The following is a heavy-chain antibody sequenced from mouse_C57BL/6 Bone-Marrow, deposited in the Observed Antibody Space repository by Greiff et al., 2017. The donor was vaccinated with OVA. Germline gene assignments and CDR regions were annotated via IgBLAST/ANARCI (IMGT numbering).Heavy chain of an antibody. Sequence: VQLQQSGAELVRPGASVKLSCTASGFNIKDYYMHWVKQRPEQGLEWIGRIDPEDGDTEYAPKFQGKATMTADTSPNTAYLQLSSLTSEDTAVYYCTTRRVMFPRRYFDYWGQGTTLTVSS. CDR3: TTRRVMFPRRYFDY. J-gene: IGHJ2*01. CDR1: GFNIKDYY. CDR2: IDPEDGDT. V-gene: IGHV14-1*01. D-gene: IGHD2-2*01.